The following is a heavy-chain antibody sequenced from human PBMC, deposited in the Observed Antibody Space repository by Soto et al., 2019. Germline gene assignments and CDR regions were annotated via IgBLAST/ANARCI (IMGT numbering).Heavy chain of an antibody. V-gene: IGHV3-53*01. Sequence: GGSLRLSCAASGFTVSGKYMSWVRQAPGKGLEWVSVIYSGGSTYYADSVKGRFTISRDNSKNTLYLQMNSLRAEDTAVYYCASNPTTVDAYYYYYGMDVWGQGTTVTVSS. D-gene: IGHD4-17*01. CDR2: IYSGGST. CDR1: GFTVSGKY. CDR3: ASNPTTVDAYYYYYGMDV. J-gene: IGHJ6*02.